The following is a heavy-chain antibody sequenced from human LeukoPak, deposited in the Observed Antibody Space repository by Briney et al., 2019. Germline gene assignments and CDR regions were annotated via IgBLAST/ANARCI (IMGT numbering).Heavy chain of an antibody. J-gene: IGHJ4*02. CDR1: GFTFSSYA. Sequence: GGSLRLSCAASGFTFSSYAMSWVRQAPGKGLEWVSAISGSGGSTYYPDSVKGRFTISRDNSKNTLYLQMNSLRAEDTAVYYCAKGPRGYNYGFHLDYWGQGTLVTVSS. CDR2: ISGSGGST. V-gene: IGHV3-23*01. D-gene: IGHD5-18*01. CDR3: AKGPRGYNYGFHLDY.